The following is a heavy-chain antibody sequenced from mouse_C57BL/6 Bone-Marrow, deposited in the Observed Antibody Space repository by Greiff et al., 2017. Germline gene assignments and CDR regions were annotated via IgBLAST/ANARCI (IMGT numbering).Heavy chain of an antibody. J-gene: IGHJ2*01. D-gene: IGHD1-1*01. CDR3: ARGDITTVVAFDY. CDR1: GYAFSSSW. CDR2: IYPGDGDT. V-gene: IGHV1-82*01. Sequence: VQLVESGPELVKPGASVKISCKASGYAFSSSWMNWVKQRPGKGLEWIGRIYPGDGDTNYNGKFKGKATLTADKSSSTAYMQLSGLTSEDSAVYFCARGDITTVVAFDYWGQGTTLTVSS.